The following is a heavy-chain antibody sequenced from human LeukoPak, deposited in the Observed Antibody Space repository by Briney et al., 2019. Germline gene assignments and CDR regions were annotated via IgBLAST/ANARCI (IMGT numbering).Heavy chain of an antibody. J-gene: IGHJ1*01. V-gene: IGHV4-4*02. CDR2: IYHSGST. CDR1: GGSISSSNW. Sequence: PSETLSLTCAVSGGSISSSNWWSWVRQTPGKGLEWIGEIYHSGSTNYNPSLKSRVTISVDTSKNQFSLKLSSVTAADTAVYYCARAVVKGAEYFQHWGQGTLVTVSS. CDR3: ARAVVKGAEYFQH. D-gene: IGHD3-22*01.